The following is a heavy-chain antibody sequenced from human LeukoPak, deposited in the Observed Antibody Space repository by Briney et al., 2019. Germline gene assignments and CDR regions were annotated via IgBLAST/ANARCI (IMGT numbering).Heavy chain of an antibody. J-gene: IGHJ4*02. CDR2: ISNSSTYI. CDR3: ARWVCSSTSCYYFDY. CDR1: GFTFSGYT. D-gene: IGHD2-2*01. V-gene: IGHV3-21*01. Sequence: GGSLRLSCAASGFTFSGYTMTWVRQAPGKGLEWDSSISNSSTYIYYADSVKGRFTISRDNVQNSLSLQMNSLRAEDTAVYYCARWVCSSTSCYYFDYWGQGSLVVVSS.